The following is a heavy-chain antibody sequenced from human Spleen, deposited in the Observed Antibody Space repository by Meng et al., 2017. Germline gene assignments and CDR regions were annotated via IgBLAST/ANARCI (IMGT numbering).Heavy chain of an antibody. CDR3: SGHVDY. J-gene: IGHJ4*02. Sequence: GESLKISCAASGFTFSNAWMTWVRQAPGKGLEWIGRMRSNVDGGTVDYAAAVKGRFFISRDDSENTFYLQMNGLKTEDTAVYYCSGHVDYWGQGTLVTVSS. V-gene: IGHV3-15*01. CDR2: MRSNVDGGTV. CDR1: GFTFSNAW.